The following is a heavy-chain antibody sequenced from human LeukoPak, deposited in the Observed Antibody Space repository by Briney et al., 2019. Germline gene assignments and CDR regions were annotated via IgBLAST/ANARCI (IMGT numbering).Heavy chain of an antibody. D-gene: IGHD3-9*01. Sequence: GGCLRLSCAASGFSFSDYYMGWIRQPPGKGLEWGSYICTTTGYTNYAETVKGRFSISRHNAKSSLSLQKKSLRAEDTALYYCARARLAPGYYFDCWGQGTLVTVSS. CDR2: ICTTTGYT. CDR3: ARARLAPGYYFDC. J-gene: IGHJ4*02. V-gene: IGHV3-11*05. CDR1: GFSFSDYY.